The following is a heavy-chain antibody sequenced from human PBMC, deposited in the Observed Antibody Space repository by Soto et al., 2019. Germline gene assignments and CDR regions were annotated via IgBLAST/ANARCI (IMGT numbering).Heavy chain of an antibody. V-gene: IGHV1-3*01. CDR3: ARVSGYDSSGYYATAEYFQH. D-gene: IGHD3-22*01. CDR1: GYTFTSYA. CDR2: INGGNGNT. J-gene: IGHJ1*01. Sequence: ASVKVSCEASGYTFTSYAMHWVRQAPGQRLEWMGWINGGNGNTKYSQKFQGRVTITRDSSASTAYMELSSLRSEDTAVYYCARVSGYDSSGYYATAEYFQHWGQGTLVTVS.